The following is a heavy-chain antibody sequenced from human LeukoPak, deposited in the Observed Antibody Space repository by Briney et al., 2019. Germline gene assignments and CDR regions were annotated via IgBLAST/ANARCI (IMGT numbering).Heavy chain of an antibody. CDR2: IYYSGST. V-gene: IGHV4-59*01. CDR1: GGSISSYY. J-gene: IGHJ4*02. CDR3: ARDDYDSSGYPYFDY. D-gene: IGHD3-22*01. Sequence: SETLSLTCTVSGGSISSYYWSWIRQPPGKGLGWIGYIYYSGSTNYNPSLKSRVTISVDTSKNQFSLKLSSVTAADTAVYYCARDDYDSSGYPYFDYWGQGTLVTVSS.